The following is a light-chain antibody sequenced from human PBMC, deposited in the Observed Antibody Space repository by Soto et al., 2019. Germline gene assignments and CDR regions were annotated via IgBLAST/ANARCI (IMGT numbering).Light chain of an antibody. CDR2: GAS. CDR3: QQYGSSPTLYT. Sequence: EIVLTQSPGTLSLSPGERATLSCRASQSVSSSYLAWYQQKPGQAPRLLIYGASSRATGIPDRFSGSGSGTDFPLTISRLEPEDCAVYYCQQYGSSPTLYTFGQGTKLEIK. J-gene: IGKJ2*01. CDR1: QSVSSSY. V-gene: IGKV3-20*01.